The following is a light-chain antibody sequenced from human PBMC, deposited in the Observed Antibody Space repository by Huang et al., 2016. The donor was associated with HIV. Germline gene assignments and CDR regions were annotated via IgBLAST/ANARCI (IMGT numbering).Light chain of an antibody. CDR2: GAS. J-gene: IGKJ3*01. V-gene: IGKV3-20*01. Sequence: EIVLTQSPGTLSLSPGERATLSCRASQSVSGSYLAWYQQKPGQDPRLLIYGASSRATGIPDRFSGSGSGTDFTLTITRLEPEDIALYYCQVYGTSPPGPFGPGATVHIK. CDR3: QVYGTSPPGP. CDR1: QSVSGSY.